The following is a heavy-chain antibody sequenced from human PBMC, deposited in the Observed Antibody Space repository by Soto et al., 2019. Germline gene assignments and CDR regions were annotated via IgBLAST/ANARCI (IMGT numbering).Heavy chain of an antibody. CDR1: GGTFSSYT. D-gene: IGHD3-3*01. CDR3: AAALLKLRFLEWPL. J-gene: IGHJ3*01. CDR2: IIPILGIA. Sequence: GASVKVSCKASGGTFSSYTISWVRQAPGQGLEWMGRIIPILGIANYAQKFQGRVTITADKSTSTAYMELSSLRSEDTAVYYCAAALLKLRFLEWPLWGQGTMVTVSS. V-gene: IGHV1-69*02.